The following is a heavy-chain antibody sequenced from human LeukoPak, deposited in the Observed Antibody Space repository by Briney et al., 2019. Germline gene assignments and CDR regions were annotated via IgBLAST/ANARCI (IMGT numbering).Heavy chain of an antibody. CDR2: ISWNSGSI. D-gene: IGHD2-2*01. J-gene: IGHJ4*02. CDR1: GFTFDNYA. CDR3: AKDEGAYCSSTSCSTDY. Sequence: GGSLRLSCAASGFTFDNYAMHWVRQVPGKGLEWVSGISWNSGSIAYADSVKGRFTISRDNAKDSLYLQMNSLRAEDTAVYYCAKDEGAYCSSTSCSTDYWGQGTLVTVSS. V-gene: IGHV3-9*01.